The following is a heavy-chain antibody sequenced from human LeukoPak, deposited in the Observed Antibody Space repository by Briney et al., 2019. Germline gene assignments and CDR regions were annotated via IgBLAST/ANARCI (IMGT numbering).Heavy chain of an antibody. CDR2: INPNSGGT. Sequence: ASVKVSCKASGCTFTGYYLHWVRQAPGQGLEWMGWINPNSGGTNYAQKFQGRVTMTRDTSISTAYMELSRLRSDDTAVYYCAREILSKYDFGDYAHKYFDYWGQGTLVTVSS. CDR1: GCTFTGYY. D-gene: IGHD4-17*01. J-gene: IGHJ4*02. CDR3: AREILSKYDFGDYAHKYFDY. V-gene: IGHV1-2*02.